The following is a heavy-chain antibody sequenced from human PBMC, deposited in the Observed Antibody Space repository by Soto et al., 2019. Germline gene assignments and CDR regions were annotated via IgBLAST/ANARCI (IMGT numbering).Heavy chain of an antibody. J-gene: IGHJ4*02. V-gene: IGHV3-21*01. CDR3: ARDHYGSGSPPGY. Sequence: PGESRKMSCEASGFTFRKFGMHWVRQAPGKGLEWVSFISSSSRDIYYADSLKGRFTISRDNAKNSLYLQMSSLRAEDTALYYCARDHYGSGSPPGYWGQGILVTVSS. D-gene: IGHD3-10*01. CDR2: ISSSSRDI. CDR1: GFTFRKFG.